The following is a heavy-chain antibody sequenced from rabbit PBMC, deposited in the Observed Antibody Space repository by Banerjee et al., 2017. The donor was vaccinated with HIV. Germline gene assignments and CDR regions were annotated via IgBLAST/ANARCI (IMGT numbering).Heavy chain of an antibody. J-gene: IGHJ4*01. D-gene: IGHD2-1*01. CDR3: VSYDDYGDRNL. CDR1: GFSFSSGYC. V-gene: IGHV1S45*01. Sequence: QEQLVESGGGLVKPEGSLTLTCTTSGFSFSSGYCMCWVRQTPGKGLEWIGCIGVGSGGTNYASWAKGRFTISDHNAQNTLYLQLNSLTAADTATYFCVSYDDYGDRNLWGPGTLVTVS. CDR2: IGVGSGGT.